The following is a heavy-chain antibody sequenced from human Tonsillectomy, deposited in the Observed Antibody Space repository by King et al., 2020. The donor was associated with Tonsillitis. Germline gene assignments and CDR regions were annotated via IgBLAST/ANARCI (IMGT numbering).Heavy chain of an antibody. Sequence: QLVQSGAEVKKPGSSLKVSCKASGGTFSDYAITWLRQAPGQGLEWMGGIIPIFVTATYAQNFQGRVTISADETTTTVHMELSSLRSEDTAVYYCARGSHYSNYGGYAMDVWGQGTTVTVSS. CDR3: ARGSHYSNYGGYAMDV. J-gene: IGHJ6*02. V-gene: IGHV1-69*12. CDR2: IIPIFVTA. D-gene: IGHD4-11*01. CDR1: GGTFSDYA.